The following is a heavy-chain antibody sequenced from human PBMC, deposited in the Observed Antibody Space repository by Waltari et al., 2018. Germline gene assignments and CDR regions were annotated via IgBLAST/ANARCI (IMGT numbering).Heavy chain of an antibody. CDR3: ARDRGRGLYLDS. V-gene: IGHV4-4*02. CDR2: IHGTGKT. CDR1: GDSVSNNYW. J-gene: IGHJ4*02. D-gene: IGHD1-26*01. Sequence: QLQLQQSGPGLVKPSESLFLSCAVSGDSVSNNYWWSWVCQPPGKGLEWIGQIHGTGKTNYNPSLESRVTVSMDTSNNQFSLRVTSPTAADTAVYFCARDRGRGLYLDSWGQGTLVTVS.